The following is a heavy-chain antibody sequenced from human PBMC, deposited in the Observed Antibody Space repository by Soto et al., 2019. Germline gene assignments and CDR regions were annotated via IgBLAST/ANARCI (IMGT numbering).Heavy chain of an antibody. J-gene: IGHJ4*02. V-gene: IGHV1-8*01. CDR2: MNPNSGNK. Sequence: AQLVQSGAEVKKPGASVKVSCKASGYTFTGYDINWVRQATGQGLEWMGWMNPNSGNKGYAQNFQGRVTMTRDNSITTAYMELTSLRDDDSAVYYCAGEKVGTTGIDFWGQGTLVTVSS. CDR3: AGEKVGTTGIDF. CDR1: GYTFTGYD. D-gene: IGHD1-26*01.